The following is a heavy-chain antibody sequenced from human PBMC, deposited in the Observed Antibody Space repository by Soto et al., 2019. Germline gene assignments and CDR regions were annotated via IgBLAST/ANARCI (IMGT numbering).Heavy chain of an antibody. V-gene: IGHV1-2*02. CDR2: MNPGSGHT. J-gene: IGHJ4*02. Sequence: ASVKVSCKSSGYTFTDYCLHWVRQAPGQGLEWMGWMNPGSGHTEYAEKFQGRVTMTRDTSITTANMELTTLSSDETAMYSCTRASTVAGGSSKSLPNNFWGQGTLVTVSS. CDR3: TRASTVAGGSSKSLPNNF. CDR1: GYTFTDYC. D-gene: IGHD6-19*01.